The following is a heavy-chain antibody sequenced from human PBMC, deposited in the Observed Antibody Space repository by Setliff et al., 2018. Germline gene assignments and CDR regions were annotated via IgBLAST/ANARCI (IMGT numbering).Heavy chain of an antibody. J-gene: IGHJ3*01. CDR2: IYYSGKT. V-gene: IGHV4-39*01. D-gene: IGHD3-3*01. CDR3: ARIAYFDFWRGFGVGAFDL. Sequence: PSETLSLTCTVSGGSISSGNYYWGWIRQPPGKGLEWVGSIYYSGKTYSNPSFKSRVTMSVDKSKNQFSLKLASVTAADRAVYYCARIAYFDFWRGFGVGAFDLWGHGSVVTVSS. CDR1: GGSISSGNYY.